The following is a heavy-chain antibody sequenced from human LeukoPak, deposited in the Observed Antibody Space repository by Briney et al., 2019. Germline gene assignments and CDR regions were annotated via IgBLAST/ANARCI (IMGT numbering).Heavy chain of an antibody. D-gene: IGHD3-22*01. V-gene: IGHV3-21*01. CDR2: ISISGTYI. CDR3: AAPLTSSGHDY. CDR1: GFTFGSYN. Sequence: KPGGSLRLSCVDSGFTFGSYNMNWVRLAPGKGLEWVSSISISGTYIYYADSVKGRFTISRDGAKRSLYLQMDSLRVEDTAIYYCAAPLTSSGHDYWGQGTLVTVSS. J-gene: IGHJ4*02.